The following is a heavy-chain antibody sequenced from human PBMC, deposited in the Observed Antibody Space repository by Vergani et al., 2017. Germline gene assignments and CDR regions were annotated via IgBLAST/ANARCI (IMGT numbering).Heavy chain of an antibody. Sequence: EVQLLESGGGLVQPGGSLRLSCAASGFIFSNYAMSWVRQAPGQGLECVSSISGSGGNTYYADSVKGRFTISRDNSKNTLYLQMNSLRVDDTAVYYCAKDLRVDMATIFDYWGQGILVTVSA. CDR1: GFIFSNYA. V-gene: IGHV3-23*01. J-gene: IGHJ4*02. D-gene: IGHD5-24*01. CDR3: AKDLRVDMATIFDY. CDR2: ISGSGGNT.